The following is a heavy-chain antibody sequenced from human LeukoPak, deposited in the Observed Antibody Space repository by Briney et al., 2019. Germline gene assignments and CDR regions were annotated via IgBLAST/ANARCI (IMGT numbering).Heavy chain of an antibody. CDR1: GFTFSSYS. D-gene: IGHD5-18*01. V-gene: IGHV3-21*01. Sequence: GGSLRLSCAASGFTFSSYSMNWVRQAPGKGLEWVSSISSSSSYIYCADSVKGRFTISRDNAKNSLYLQMNSLRAEDTAVYYCARDRSGYSYGDLGYFDYWGQGTLVTVSS. CDR2: ISSSSSYI. J-gene: IGHJ4*02. CDR3: ARDRSGYSYGDLGYFDY.